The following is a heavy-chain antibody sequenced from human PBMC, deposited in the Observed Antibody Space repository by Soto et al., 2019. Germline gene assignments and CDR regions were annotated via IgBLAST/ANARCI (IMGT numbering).Heavy chain of an antibody. Sequence: QVQLQESGPGLVKPSQTLSLTCTVSGGSISSGGYSWNWIRQHPGKGLEWFGYIYSSGTTYYNPSLRSRLTISIDTSQNLFSLKLSSVTAADTAVYFCAREEAVRLERRFDSWGQGTLVTVSS. CDR3: AREEAVRLERRFDS. CDR1: GGSISSGGYS. D-gene: IGHD6-6*01. J-gene: IGHJ5*01. V-gene: IGHV4-31*03. CDR2: IYSSGTT.